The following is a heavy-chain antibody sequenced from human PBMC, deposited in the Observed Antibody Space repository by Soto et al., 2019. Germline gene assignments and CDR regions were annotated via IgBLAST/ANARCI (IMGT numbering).Heavy chain of an antibody. J-gene: IGHJ5*02. V-gene: IGHV4-59*01. CDR2: IYYSGST. CDR3: ARDLIYCSSTSCYHNWFDP. D-gene: IGHD2-2*01. Sequence: QVQLQESGPGLVKPSETLSLTCTVSGGSISSYYWSWIRQPPGKGLEWIGYIYYSGSTNYNPSLKSRVTISVDTSKNQFSLKLSSVTAADTAVYYCARDLIYCSSTSCYHNWFDPWGQGTLVTVSS. CDR1: GGSISSYY.